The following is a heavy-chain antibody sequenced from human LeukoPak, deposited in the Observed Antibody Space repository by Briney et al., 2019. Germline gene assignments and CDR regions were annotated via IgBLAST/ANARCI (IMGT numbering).Heavy chain of an antibody. CDR1: GYTLTELS. V-gene: IGHV1-24*01. CDR3: ATGPGAVAGFDY. J-gene: IGHJ4*02. Sequence: ASVKVSCKVSGYTLTELSMHWVRQAPGKGLEWMGGFDPEDGETIYAQKFQGRVTMTEDTSTDTAYMELSNLRSEDTAVYYCATGPGAVAGFDYWGQGTLVTVSS. CDR2: FDPEDGET. D-gene: IGHD6-19*01.